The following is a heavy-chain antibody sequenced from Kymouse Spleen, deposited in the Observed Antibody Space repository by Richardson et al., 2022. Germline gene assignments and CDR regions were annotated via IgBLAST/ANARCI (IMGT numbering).Heavy chain of an antibody. CDR2: ISGSGGST. D-gene: IGHD6-19*01. CDR3: AKRGAVAGTDYYYYGMDV. V-gene: IGHV3-23*04. J-gene: IGHJ6*02. Sequence: EVQLVESGGGLVQPGGSLRLSCAASGFTFSSYAMSWVRQAPGKGLEWVSAISGSGGSTYYADSVKGRFTISRDNSKNTLYLQMNSLRAEDTAVYYCAKRGAVAGTDYYYYGMDVWGQGTTVTVSS. CDR1: GFTFSSYA.